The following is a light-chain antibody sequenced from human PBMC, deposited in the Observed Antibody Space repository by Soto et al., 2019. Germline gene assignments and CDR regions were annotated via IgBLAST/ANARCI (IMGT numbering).Light chain of an antibody. CDR3: QQYDSVFT. CDR2: DAS. Sequence: DSQMAQSPSSLSASVGDRVTITCQASQNINNYLNWYQQKPGRAPKLLIYDASNLEAGVPSRFRGSGSGTDFTFTISSLQAEDIGTYFCQQYDSVFTFGQGTRLEIK. J-gene: IGKJ5*01. V-gene: IGKV1-33*01. CDR1: QNINNY.